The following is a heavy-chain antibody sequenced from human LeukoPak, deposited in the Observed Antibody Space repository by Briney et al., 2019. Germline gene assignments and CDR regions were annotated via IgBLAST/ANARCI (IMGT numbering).Heavy chain of an antibody. J-gene: IGHJ5*02. CDR3: ARSSLGYCSGGSCYSYNWFDP. V-gene: IGHV4-34*01. Sequence: PSETLSLTCAFYGGSFIGYYWSWIRQPPGKGLEWIGEINHSGSTNYNPSIKSRVTISVETSKNQFSLKLSSVTAADTAVYYCARSSLGYCSGGSCYSYNWFDPWGQGTLVAVSS. CDR1: GGSFIGYY. D-gene: IGHD2-15*01. CDR2: INHSGST.